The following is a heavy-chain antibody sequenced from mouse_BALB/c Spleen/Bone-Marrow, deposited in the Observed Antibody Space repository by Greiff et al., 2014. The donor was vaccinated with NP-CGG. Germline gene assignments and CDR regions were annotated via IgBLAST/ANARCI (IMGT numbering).Heavy chain of an antibody. Sequence: DVHLVESGGGLVQPGGSRKLSCAASGFTFSSFGMHWVRRAPEKGLEWVAYISSGSSNINYADTVKGRFTISRDNPKNTLFLQMTSLRSEDTAMYYCARWGYYYAMDYWGQGTSVTVPS. CDR3: ARWGYYYAMDY. CDR1: GFTFSSFG. V-gene: IGHV5-17*02. J-gene: IGHJ4*01. CDR2: ISSGSSNI. D-gene: IGHD2-2*01.